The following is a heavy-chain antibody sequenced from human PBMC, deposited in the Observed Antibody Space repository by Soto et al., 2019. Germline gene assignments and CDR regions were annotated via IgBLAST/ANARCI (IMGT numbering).Heavy chain of an antibody. CDR3: ARGAVVDVAAAFKRELDP. CDR1: GYSISSGYY. CDR2: IYHSGST. J-gene: IGHJ5*02. Sequence: SETLSLTCAVSGYSISSGYYWGWIRQPPGKGLEWLGCIYHSGSTYYNPSLKSRLPISVDTSKNQFSLKMTSVTVADTAVYFCARGAVVDVAAAFKRELDPWGPGLLGNVSS. D-gene: IGHD2-15*01. V-gene: IGHV4-38-2*01.